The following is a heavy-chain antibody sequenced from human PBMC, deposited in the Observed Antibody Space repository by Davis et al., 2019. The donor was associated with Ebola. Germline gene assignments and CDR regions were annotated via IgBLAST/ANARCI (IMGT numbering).Heavy chain of an antibody. D-gene: IGHD3-9*01. CDR3: AHSTYDILTGYYLDLSFDY. CDR2: IYWDDDK. J-gene: IGHJ4*02. V-gene: IGHV2-5*02. Sequence: SGPTLVKPTQTLTLTCTFSGFSLRTSGVGVGWIRQPPGKALEWLALIYWDDDKRYSPSLKSRLTITKDTSKNQVVLTMTNMDPVDTATYYCAHSTYDILTGYYLDLSFDYWGQGTLVTVSS. CDR1: GFSLRTSGVG.